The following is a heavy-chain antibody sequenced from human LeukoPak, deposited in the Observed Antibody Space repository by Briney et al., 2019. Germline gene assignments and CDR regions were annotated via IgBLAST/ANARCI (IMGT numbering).Heavy chain of an antibody. D-gene: IGHD3-10*01. V-gene: IGHV3-9*01. CDR1: GFNFDDYV. J-gene: IGHJ4*02. CDR3: AKDFRVYGSGTYYALGY. Sequence: GGSLRLSCAASGFNFDDYVMHWVRQVPGKGLEGVSGISWNGGTIGYADSVKGRFTISRDNAKNSLLLQMNSLRAEDTALYYCAKDFRVYGSGTYYALGYWGQGTLVTVSS. CDR2: ISWNGGTI.